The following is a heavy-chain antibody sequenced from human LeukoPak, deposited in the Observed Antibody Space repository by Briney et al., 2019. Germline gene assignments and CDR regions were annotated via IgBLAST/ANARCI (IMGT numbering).Heavy chain of an antibody. CDR2: INHSGST. Sequence: PSETLSLTCAVYGGSFSGYYWSWIRQPPGKGLEWIGEINHSGSTNYNPSLKSRVTISVDTSKNQFSLKLSSVIAADTAVYYCARTTAGYCSSASCFGFSYSYYMDVWGKGTTVTISS. D-gene: IGHD2-2*01. CDR1: GGSFSGYY. CDR3: ARTTAGYCSSASCFGFSYSYYMDV. J-gene: IGHJ6*03. V-gene: IGHV4-34*01.